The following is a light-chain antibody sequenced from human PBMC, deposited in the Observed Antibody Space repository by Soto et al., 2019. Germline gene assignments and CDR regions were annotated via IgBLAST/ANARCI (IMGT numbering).Light chain of an antibody. J-gene: IGKJ1*01. CDR3: QQYRT. Sequence: EVVPTQPPGTPSLSPGERPTLSCRASQSVSSSSLAWYQQNPGQAPRLLIYEASSRATGIPDRFSGSGSGTDFTLTISRLEPEDFAVYYCQQYRTFGQGTKVDIK. CDR2: EAS. V-gene: IGKV3-20*01. CDR1: QSVSSSS.